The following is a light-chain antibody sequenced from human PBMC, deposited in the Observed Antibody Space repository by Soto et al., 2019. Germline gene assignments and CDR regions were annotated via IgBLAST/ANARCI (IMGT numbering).Light chain of an antibody. CDR3: QRYVSYRT. J-gene: IGKJ1*01. CDR2: DAS. V-gene: IGKV1-5*01. Sequence: IQMTQPPSTLCASVGDKVTITCRASQSVRTWLAWYQQKPGKAPKLLIYDASRLESGVPSRFSGSGSGTEFTLTISSLQPDDFATYYCQRYVSYRTFGQGTKVDIK. CDR1: QSVRTW.